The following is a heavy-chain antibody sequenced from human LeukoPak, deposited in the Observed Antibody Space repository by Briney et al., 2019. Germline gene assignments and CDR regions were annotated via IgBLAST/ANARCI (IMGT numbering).Heavy chain of an antibody. CDR3: ARGPYNYDILTGLEFDY. V-gene: IGHV3-20*04. CDR1: GFTFDDYG. CDR2: INWNGGST. D-gene: IGHD3-9*01. Sequence: AGGSLRLSCAASGFTFDDYGMSWVRQAPGKGLEWVSGINWNGGSTGYADSVKGRFTISRDNAKNSLYLQMNSLRAEDTALYYCARGPYNYDILTGLEFDYWGQGTLVTVSS. J-gene: IGHJ4*02.